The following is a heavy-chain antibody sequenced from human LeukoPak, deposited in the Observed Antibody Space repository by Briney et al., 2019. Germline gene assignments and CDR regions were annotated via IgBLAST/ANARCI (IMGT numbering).Heavy chain of an antibody. Sequence: GSLRLSCAASGFTFSSYSMNWVRQAPGKGLEWVSYISSSSSTIYYADSVKGRFTISRDNAKNSLYLQMNSLRAEDTAVYYCARGNIDCSSTSCYTSLDYWGQGTLVTVSS. CDR3: ARGNIDCSSTSCYTSLDY. V-gene: IGHV3-48*01. D-gene: IGHD2-2*02. CDR1: GFTFSSYS. CDR2: ISSSSSTI. J-gene: IGHJ4*02.